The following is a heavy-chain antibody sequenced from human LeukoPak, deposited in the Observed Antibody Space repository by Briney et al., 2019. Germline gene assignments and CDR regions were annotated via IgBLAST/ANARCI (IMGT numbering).Heavy chain of an antibody. CDR3: ARVASPYYDILTAYYFDY. J-gene: IGHJ4*02. V-gene: IGHV3-21*01. CDR1: GFTFSRYS. D-gene: IGHD3-9*01. CDR2: ISSSSSYI. Sequence: GGSLRLSCAASGFTFSRYSMNWVRQAPGKGLEWASSISSSSSYIYYADSVKGRFTISRANAKNSLYLQMNSLRAEDTAVYYCARVASPYYDILTAYYFDYWGQGTLVTVPS.